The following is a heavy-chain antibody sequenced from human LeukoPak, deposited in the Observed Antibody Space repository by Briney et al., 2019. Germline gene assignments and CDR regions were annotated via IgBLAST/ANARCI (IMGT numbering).Heavy chain of an antibody. Sequence: ASVKVSCKASGYTFIDYYIHWVRQAPGQGLEWMGRIIPNSGGTNYAQKFQGRVTMTRDTSISTAYMELSRLRSDDTAVYYCARGNVGAFDYWGQGTLVTVSS. CDR1: GYTFIDYY. V-gene: IGHV1-2*06. CDR2: IIPNSGGT. J-gene: IGHJ4*02. CDR3: ARGNVGAFDY.